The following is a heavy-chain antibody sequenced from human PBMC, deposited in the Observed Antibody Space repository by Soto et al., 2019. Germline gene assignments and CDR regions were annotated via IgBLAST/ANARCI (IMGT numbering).Heavy chain of an antibody. J-gene: IGHJ4*02. CDR1: GGSISGYY. D-gene: IGHD3-22*01. CDR3: ARGDYDSSGYPIDY. Sequence: KSSETLSLTCTVSGGSISGYYWSWIRQPPGKGLEWIGYIYYSGSTNYNPSLKSRVTISVDTSKNQFSLKLSSVTAADTAVYYCARGDYDSSGYPIDYLGQGTLVTVSS. V-gene: IGHV4-59*01. CDR2: IYYSGST.